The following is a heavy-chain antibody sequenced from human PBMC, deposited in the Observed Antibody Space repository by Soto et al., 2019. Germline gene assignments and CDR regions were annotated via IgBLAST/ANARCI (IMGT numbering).Heavy chain of an antibody. CDR3: ARVLTYYYDSSGYYSGYYYYGMDV. Sequence: GGSLKLSSEYHRFPVPSNYMRWIHQAPGPGLEWVSVIYSGGSTYYADSVKGRFTISRDNSKNTLYLQMNSLRAEDTAVYYCARVLTYYYDSSGYYSGYYYYGMDVWGQGT. D-gene: IGHD3-22*01. CDR2: IYSGGST. J-gene: IGHJ6*02. CDR1: RFPVPSNY. V-gene: IGHV3-66*01.